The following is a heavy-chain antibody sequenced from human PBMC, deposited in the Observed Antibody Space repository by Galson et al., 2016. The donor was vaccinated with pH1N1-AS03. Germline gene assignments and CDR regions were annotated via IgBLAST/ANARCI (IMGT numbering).Heavy chain of an antibody. V-gene: IGHV1-2*06. CDR3: ARAGSVETVMIRCGRDFYSTDY. D-gene: IGHD2-21*02. CDR2: INPKTEGT. Sequence: SVKVSCKVSGYTLTAYYIHWVRQAPGQGLEWMGLINPKTEGTYSAQKFQGRVTMTRDTSVSTAYMELTWLTSDDTAVYYCARAGSVETVMIRCGRDFYSTDYWGQGTLVTVSS. CDR1: GYTLTAYY. J-gene: IGHJ4*02.